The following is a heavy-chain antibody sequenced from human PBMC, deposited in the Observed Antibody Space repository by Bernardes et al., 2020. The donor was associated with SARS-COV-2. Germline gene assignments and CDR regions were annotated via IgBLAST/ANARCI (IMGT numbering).Heavy chain of an antibody. CDR1: GYTLTELS. CDR2: FDPEDGET. V-gene: IGHV1-24*01. CDR3: ATAGNVVVPAAMRNYYGMDV. D-gene: IGHD2-2*01. Sequence: ASVKVSCKVSGYTLTELSMHWVRQAPGKGLEWMGGFDPEDGETIYAQKFQGRVTMTEDTSTDTAYMELSSLRSEDTAVYYCATAGNVVVPAAMRNYYGMDVWGQGTTVTVSS. J-gene: IGHJ6*02.